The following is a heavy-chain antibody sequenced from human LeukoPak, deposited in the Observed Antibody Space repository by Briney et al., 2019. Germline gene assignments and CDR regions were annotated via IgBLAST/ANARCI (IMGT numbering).Heavy chain of an antibody. CDR3: ARDRTAMVPASDY. Sequence: GGSLRLSCAASGFTFSSYWMTWVRQAPGKGLEWVANIKQDGSEKYYVDSVKGRFIISRDNAKNSLYLQMNSLRAEDTAVYYCARDRTAMVPASDYWGQGTLVTVSS. CDR2: IKQDGSEK. V-gene: IGHV3-7*03. J-gene: IGHJ4*02. CDR1: GFTFSSYW. D-gene: IGHD5-18*01.